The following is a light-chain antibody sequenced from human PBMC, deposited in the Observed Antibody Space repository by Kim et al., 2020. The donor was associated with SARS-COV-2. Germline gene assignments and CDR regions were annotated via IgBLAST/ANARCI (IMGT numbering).Light chain of an antibody. CDR1: QSVSSH. CDR3: QQRSRWPRT. V-gene: IGKV3-11*01. J-gene: IGKJ2*01. CDR2: EAS. Sequence: EIVLTQSPATLSLSPGERATLSCRASQSVSSHLVWYQQKPGQAPRLLIYEASTRATGIPPRFSGSGSGTDFTLTISSLEAEDFAVYHCQQRSRWPRTFGQGTKLEI.